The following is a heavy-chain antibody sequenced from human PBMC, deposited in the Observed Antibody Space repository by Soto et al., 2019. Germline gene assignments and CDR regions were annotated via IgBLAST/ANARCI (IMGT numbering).Heavy chain of an antibody. V-gene: IGHV1-18*01. Sequence: QVQLVQSGNEVKKPGASVRVSCKSSGYMFTSYGITWVRQAPGQGLEWMGWINGYNGHTDYTQKFQGRVTITTDTSTATASMELRSLTFDDTAVYYCARGLGCAEYGDYCYFDYWGQGTLLTVSS. J-gene: IGHJ4*02. D-gene: IGHD4-17*01. CDR3: ARGLGCAEYGDYCYFDY. CDR2: INGYNGHT. CDR1: GYMFTSYG.